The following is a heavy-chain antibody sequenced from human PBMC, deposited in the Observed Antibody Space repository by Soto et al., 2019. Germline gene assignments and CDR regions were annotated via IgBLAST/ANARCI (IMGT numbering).Heavy chain of an antibody. CDR3: ARDRMTLAVVTLAY. D-gene: IGHD2-21*02. CDR1: GGTFSSYA. CDR2: IIPILGTA. Sequence: ASVKVSCKASGGTFSSYAISWVRQAPGQGLEWMGGIIPILGTANYAQKFQGRVTITADESTSTAYMELSSLRSEDTAVYYCARDRMTLAVVTLAYWGQGTLVTVSS. J-gene: IGHJ4*02. V-gene: IGHV1-69*13.